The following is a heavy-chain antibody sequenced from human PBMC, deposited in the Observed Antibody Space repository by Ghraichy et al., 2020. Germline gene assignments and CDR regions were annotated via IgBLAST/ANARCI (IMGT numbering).Heavy chain of an antibody. V-gene: IGHV4-39*07. Sequence: SETLSLTCTVSGGSISSTSYYWAWIRQPPGKGLEWIGSTYYSGSTYYNRSLKSRVTISVDTSKNQFSLKLSSLTAADTAVYYCAREGARVYDCAIGMDVWGKGTTVAVSS. D-gene: IGHD5/OR15-5a*01. CDR1: GGSISSTSYY. J-gene: IGHJ6*04. CDR2: TYYSGST. CDR3: AREGARVYDCAIGMDV.